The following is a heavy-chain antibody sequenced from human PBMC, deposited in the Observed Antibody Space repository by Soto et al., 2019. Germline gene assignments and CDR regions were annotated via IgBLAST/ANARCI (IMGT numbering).Heavy chain of an antibody. CDR1: GGSISSYY. J-gene: IGHJ5*02. CDR3: ASSSIAAAGTNWFDP. CDR2: IYYSGST. Sequence: SETLSLTGTVSGGSISSYYWSWIRQPPGKGLEWIGYIYYSGSTYYNPSPRSRVTISVDTSKNQFSLKLSSVTAADTAVYYCASSSIAAAGTNWFDPWGQGTLVTVSS. D-gene: IGHD6-13*01. V-gene: IGHV4-30-4*01.